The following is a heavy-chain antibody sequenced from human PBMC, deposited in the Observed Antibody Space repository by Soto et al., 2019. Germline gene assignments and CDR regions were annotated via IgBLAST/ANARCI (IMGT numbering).Heavy chain of an antibody. V-gene: IGHV4-59*01. D-gene: IGHD1-26*01. J-gene: IGHJ4*02. CDR1: GASITSSH. Sequence: SETLSLTCTVSGASITSSHWTWIRQSPGKGLEWIGYIYYSGTTNYNPSLKSRVTISVDTSKNQFSLKLNSVTAADTAMYYCARVISGSYKQIDYWGQGTLLTVFS. CDR2: IYYSGTT. CDR3: ARVISGSYKQIDY.